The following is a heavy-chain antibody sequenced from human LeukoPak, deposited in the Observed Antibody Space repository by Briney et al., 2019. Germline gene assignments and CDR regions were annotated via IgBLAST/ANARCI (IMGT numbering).Heavy chain of an antibody. D-gene: IGHD6-13*01. J-gene: IGHJ5*02. CDR2: IYYSGST. CDR1: GGSISSSSYY. Sequence: PSETLSLTCTVSGGSISSSSYYWGWIRQPPGKGLEWIGSIYYSGSTYYNPSLKSRVTISVDTSKNQFSLKLSSVTAADTAVYYCAREKRSYSSSWYEGDWFDPWGQGTLVTVSS. V-gene: IGHV4-39*07. CDR3: AREKRSYSSSWYEGDWFDP.